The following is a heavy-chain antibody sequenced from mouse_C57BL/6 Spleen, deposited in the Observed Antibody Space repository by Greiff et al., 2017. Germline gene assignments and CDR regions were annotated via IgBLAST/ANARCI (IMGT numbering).Heavy chain of an antibody. CDR1: GYTFTSYW. V-gene: IGHV1-50*01. Sequence: QVQLQQPGAELVKPGASVKLSCKASGYTFTSYWMQWVKQRPGQGLEWIGEIDPSDSYTNYNQKFKGKATLTVDTSSSNAYMQLSSLASEDSAGYYCARRDGDYWGQGTTLTVSS. J-gene: IGHJ2*01. CDR3: ARRDGDY. D-gene: IGHD3-3*01. CDR2: IDPSDSYT.